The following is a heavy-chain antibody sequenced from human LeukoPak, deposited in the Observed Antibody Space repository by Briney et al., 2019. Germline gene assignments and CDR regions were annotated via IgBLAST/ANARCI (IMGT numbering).Heavy chain of an antibody. D-gene: IGHD2-15*01. J-gene: IGHJ6*02. CDR1: GGSISSSSYY. CDR3: ARDIVVVVAATEDYYYYGMDV. V-gene: IGHV4-39*01. Sequence: PSETLSLTCTVSGGSISSSSYYWGWIRQPPGKGLEWIGSIYYSGSTYYNPSLKSRVTISVDTSKNQFSLKLSSVTAADTAVYYRARDIVVVVAATEDYYYYGMDVWGQGTTVTVSS. CDR2: IYYSGST.